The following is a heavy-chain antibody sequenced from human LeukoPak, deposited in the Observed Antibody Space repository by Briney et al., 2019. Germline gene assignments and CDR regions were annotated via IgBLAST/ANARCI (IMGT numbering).Heavy chain of an antibody. J-gene: IGHJ6*02. CDR3: AREDSSSWYMTWTYYYYGMDV. CDR1: GFTFSSYS. V-gene: IGHV3-48*04. CDR2: ISSSSSTI. Sequence: GGSLRLSCAASGFTFSSYSMNWVRQAPGKGLEWVSYISSSSSTIYYADSVKGRFTISRDNAKNSLYLQMNSLRAEDTAVYYCAREDSSSWYMTWTYYYYGMDVWGQGTTVTVSS. D-gene: IGHD6-13*01.